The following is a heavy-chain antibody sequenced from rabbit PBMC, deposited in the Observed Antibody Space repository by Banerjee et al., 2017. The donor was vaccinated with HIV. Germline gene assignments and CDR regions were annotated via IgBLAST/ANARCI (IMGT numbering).Heavy chain of an antibody. V-gene: IGHV1S40*01. J-gene: IGHJ4*01. D-gene: IGHD4-1*01. CDR2: IYAGSSGNT. Sequence: APGKGLEWIRDIYAGSSGNTYYANWVNGRFTISRTSSTTVTLQMTSLTAADTATYFCARDLAGVIGWNFGLWGPGTLVTVS. CDR3: ARDLAGVIGWNFGL.